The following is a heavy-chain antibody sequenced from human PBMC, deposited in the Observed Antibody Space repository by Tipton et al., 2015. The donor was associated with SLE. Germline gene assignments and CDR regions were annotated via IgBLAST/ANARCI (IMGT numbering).Heavy chain of an antibody. CDR2: IRYDGNQK. CDR3: ARDNSLYQLLWSFDY. Sequence: SLRLSCAASGFSFTYYGMHWVRQAPGKGLEWVAFIRYDGNQKYVDSVKGRFTISRDNSKNTLYLQMNSLRAEDTAVYYCARDNSLYQLLWSFDYWGQGTLVTVSS. J-gene: IGHJ4*02. V-gene: IGHV3-30*02. CDR1: GFSFTYYG. D-gene: IGHD2-2*01.